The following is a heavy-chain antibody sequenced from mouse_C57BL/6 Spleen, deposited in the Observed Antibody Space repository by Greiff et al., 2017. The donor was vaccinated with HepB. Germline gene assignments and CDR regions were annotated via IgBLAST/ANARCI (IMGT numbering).Heavy chain of an antibody. V-gene: IGHV1-18*01. CDR1: GYTFTDYN. CDR2: INPNNGGT. CDR3: ARDYDDYYAMDY. J-gene: IGHJ4*01. D-gene: IGHD2-4*01. Sequence: EVQLQQSGPELVKPGASVKIPCKASGYTFTDYNMDWVKQSHGKSLEWIGDINPNNGGTIYNQKFKGKATLTVDKSSSTAYMELRSLTSEDTAVYYCARDYDDYYAMDYWGQGTSVTVSS.